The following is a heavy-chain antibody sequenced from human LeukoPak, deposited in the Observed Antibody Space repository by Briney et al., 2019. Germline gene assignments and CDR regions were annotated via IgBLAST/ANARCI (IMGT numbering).Heavy chain of an antibody. Sequence: ASVKVSCKASGYTLTSYGISWVRQVPGQGLEWMGWISAYNGNTNYAQKLQGRVTMTTDTSTSTAYMELRSLRSDDTAVYYCARDQEWELGNAFDIWGKGTMVTVSS. V-gene: IGHV1-18*01. CDR1: GYTLTSYG. CDR3: ARDQEWELGNAFDI. J-gene: IGHJ3*02. D-gene: IGHD1-26*01. CDR2: ISAYNGNT.